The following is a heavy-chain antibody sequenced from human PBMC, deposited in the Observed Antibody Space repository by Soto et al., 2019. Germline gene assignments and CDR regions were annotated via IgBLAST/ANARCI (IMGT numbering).Heavy chain of an antibody. D-gene: IGHD3-16*02. J-gene: IGHJ4*02. CDR3: ARVGTFGGVIVDY. CDR1: GGAFSGYY. Sequence: PSETLSLTCAVYGGAFSGYYWGWIRQPPGKGLEWIGYIYYSGRTNYNPSLKSRVTISVETSKNQFSLKLSSVTAADTAVYYCARVGTFGGVIVDYWGQGNPVTVSS. V-gene: IGHV4-59*01. CDR2: IYYSGRT.